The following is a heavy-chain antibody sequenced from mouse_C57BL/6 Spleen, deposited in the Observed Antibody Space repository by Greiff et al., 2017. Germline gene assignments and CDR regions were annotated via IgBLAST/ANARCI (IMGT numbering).Heavy chain of an antibody. CDR2: FSPGSGSI. D-gene: IGHD1-1*01. CDR1: GYTFTEYT. V-gene: IGHV1-62-2*01. J-gene: IGHJ3*01. Sequence: LVESGAELVKPGASVKLSCKASGYTFTEYTIHWVKQRSGQGLAWIGWFSPGSGSIKYNEKFKDKATLTADKSSSTVYMELSRLTSEDSAVYFCARHEDYYGSTPFAYWGQGTLVTVSA. CDR3: ARHEDYYGSTPFAY.